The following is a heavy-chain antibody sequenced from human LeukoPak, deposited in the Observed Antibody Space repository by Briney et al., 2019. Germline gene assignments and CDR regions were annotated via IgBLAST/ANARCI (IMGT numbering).Heavy chain of an antibody. Sequence: PSETLSLTCAVYGGSFSGYYWSWIRQPPGKGLEWIGEINHSGSTNYNPSLKSRVTISVDTSKNQFSLKLSPVTAADTAVYYCARGPNCGGDCYSGAFDIWGQGTMVTVSS. D-gene: IGHD2-21*02. CDR1: GGSFSGYY. V-gene: IGHV4-34*01. J-gene: IGHJ3*02. CDR3: ARGPNCGGDCYSGAFDI. CDR2: INHSGST.